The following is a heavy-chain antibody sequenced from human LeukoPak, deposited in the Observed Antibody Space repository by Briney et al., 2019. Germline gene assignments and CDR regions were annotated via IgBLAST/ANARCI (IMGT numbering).Heavy chain of an antibody. CDR3: CTGIVGATTTDY. D-gene: IGHD1-26*01. CDR1: GFTFDDYA. Sequence: GGSLRLSCAASGFTFDDYAMHWVRQAPGKGLEWVAVISYDGSNKYYADSVKGRFTISRDNSKNTLYLQMNSLRAEDTAVYYCCTGIVGATTTDYWGQGTLVTVSS. V-gene: IGHV3-30*03. J-gene: IGHJ4*02. CDR2: ISYDGSNK.